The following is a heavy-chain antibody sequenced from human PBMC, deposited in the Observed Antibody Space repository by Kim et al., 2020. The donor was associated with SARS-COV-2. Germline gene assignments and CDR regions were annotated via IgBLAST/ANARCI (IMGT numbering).Heavy chain of an antibody. CDR1: GFTFSSYG. CDR3: AKGSNEWLASGVSDYFDY. V-gene: IGHV3-30*18. J-gene: IGHJ4*02. D-gene: IGHD6-19*01. Sequence: GRSLRLSCAASGFTFSSYGMHWVRQAPGKGLEWVAVISYDGSNKYYADSVKGRFTISRDNSKNTLYLQMNSLRAEDTAVYYCAKGSNEWLASGVSDYFDYWGQGTLVTVSS. CDR2: ISYDGSNK.